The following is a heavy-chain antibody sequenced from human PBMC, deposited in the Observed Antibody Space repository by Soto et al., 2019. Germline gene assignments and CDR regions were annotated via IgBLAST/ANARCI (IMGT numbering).Heavy chain of an antibody. CDR1: GGTFNRYT. V-gene: IGHV1-69*01. Sequence: QVQLVQSGAEVKKPGSSVKVSCKASGGTFNRYTISWVRQAPGQGLEWMGGIIPIFGTANYAQKFRGRVTFTADESTITADESTSTAYMELSSLRSEDTAVYYCARGDAYGDSPIYYYGMDVWGQGTTVTVSS. CDR3: ARGDAYGDSPIYYYGMDV. D-gene: IGHD4-17*01. CDR2: IIPIFGTA. J-gene: IGHJ6*02.